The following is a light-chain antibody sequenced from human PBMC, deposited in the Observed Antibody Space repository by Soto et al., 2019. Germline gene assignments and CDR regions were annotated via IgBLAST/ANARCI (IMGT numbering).Light chain of an antibody. Sequence: QSVLTQPASVSGSPGQSITISCTGTSSDVGGYNYVSWYQQHPGKAPKLMIYEVSNRPPGVSNRFSASKSGNTASLTISGLQSDDEADYYCCSFVDSGTYLFGSGTKVTV. V-gene: IGLV2-23*02. CDR3: CSFVDSGTYL. CDR1: SSDVGGYNY. J-gene: IGLJ1*01. CDR2: EVS.